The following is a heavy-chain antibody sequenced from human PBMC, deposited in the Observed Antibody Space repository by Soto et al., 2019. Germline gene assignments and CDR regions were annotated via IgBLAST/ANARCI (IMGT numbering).Heavy chain of an antibody. D-gene: IGHD2-8*01. V-gene: IGHV4-31*03. J-gene: IGHJ2*01. Sequence: QVQLQASGPGLVKPSQTLSLTCTVSGGSISSGGYYWSWIRQHPGKGLEWIGYIYYSGSTYYNPSLKRRVTISVDTSKNQLSLTLSSVTAADTAVYYCARGNGGNWYFDLWGRGTLVTVSS. CDR1: GGSISSGGYY. CDR3: ARGNGGNWYFDL. CDR2: IYYSGST.